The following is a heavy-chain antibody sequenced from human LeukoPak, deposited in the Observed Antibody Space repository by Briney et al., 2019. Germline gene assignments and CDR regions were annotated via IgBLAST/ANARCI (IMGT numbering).Heavy chain of an antibody. V-gene: IGHV3-53*01. CDR1: GFTVSSNY. D-gene: IGHD3-22*01. CDR2: IYGGGST. J-gene: IGHJ4*02. CDR3: ARGDSSGYY. Sequence: GGSLRLSCEASGFTVSSNYMSWVRQAPGKGLEWVSVIYGGGSTYYADSVKGRFTISRDTSKNTLYLQMNSLRAEDTAVYYCARGDSSGYYWGQGTLVTVSS.